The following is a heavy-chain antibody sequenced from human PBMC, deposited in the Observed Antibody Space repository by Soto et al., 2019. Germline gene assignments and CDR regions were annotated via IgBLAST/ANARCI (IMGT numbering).Heavy chain of an antibody. Sequence: GPVKVSFKASGYTFTSYGISWLRHAAGQGLEWMGWISAYNGNTNYAQKLQGRVTMTTDTSTSTAYMELRSLRSDDTAVYYCARDKVAVAIYFDYWGQGTLVTVSS. J-gene: IGHJ4*02. CDR3: ARDKVAVAIYFDY. V-gene: IGHV1-18*04. CDR1: GYTFTSYG. CDR2: ISAYNGNT. D-gene: IGHD6-19*01.